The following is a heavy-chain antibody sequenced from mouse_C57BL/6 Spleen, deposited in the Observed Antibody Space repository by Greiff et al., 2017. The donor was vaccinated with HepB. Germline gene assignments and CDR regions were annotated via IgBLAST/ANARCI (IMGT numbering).Heavy chain of an antibody. CDR1: GYAFSSSW. V-gene: IGHV1-82*01. J-gene: IGHJ3*01. D-gene: IGHD4-1*01. CDR3: ARSGGWDGFAY. CDR2: IYPGDGDT. Sequence: VQLQQSGPELVKPGASVKISCKASGYAFSSSWMNWVKQRPGKGLEWIGRIYPGDGDTNYNGKFKGKATLTADKSSSTAYMQLSSLTSEDSAVYFCARSGGWDGFAYWGQGTLVTVSA.